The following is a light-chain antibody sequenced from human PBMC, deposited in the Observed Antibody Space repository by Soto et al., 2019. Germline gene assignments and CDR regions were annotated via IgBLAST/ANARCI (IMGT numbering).Light chain of an antibody. J-gene: IGKJ1*01. CDR1: QSLSGNY. CDR2: RAS. Sequence: NVLTQSPGTLSLSPGERATLSCRASQSLSGNYLAWYQQKPGQAPRVLIYRASIRATGISDRFSGSGSGTDFTLTISRLEPEDFAVYYCQHYGASPWPFGQGTKVEIK. V-gene: IGKV3-20*01. CDR3: QHYGASPWP.